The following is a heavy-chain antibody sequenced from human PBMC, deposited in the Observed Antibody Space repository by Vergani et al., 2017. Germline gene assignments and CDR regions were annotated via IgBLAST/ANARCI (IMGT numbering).Heavy chain of an antibody. Sequence: EVQLLESGGGLVQPGGSLRLSCAASGFTFSSYAMHWVRQAPGKGLEYVSAISSNGGSTYYANSVKGRFTISRDNSKNTLYLQMGSLRAEDMAVYYCARGEDIVVEMDVWGQGTTVTVSS. J-gene: IGHJ6*02. CDR3: ARGEDIVVEMDV. CDR2: ISSNGGST. V-gene: IGHV3-64*01. CDR1: GFTFSSYA. D-gene: IGHD2-2*01.